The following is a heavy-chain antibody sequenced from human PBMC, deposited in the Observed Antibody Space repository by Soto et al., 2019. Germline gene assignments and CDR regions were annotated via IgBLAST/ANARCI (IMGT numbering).Heavy chain of an antibody. CDR1: GGSISSSSYY. V-gene: IGHV4-39*01. Sequence: SETLSLTCTVSGGSISSSSYYWGWIRQPPGKGLEWIGSIYYSGSTYYNPSLKSRVTISVDTSKNQFSLKLSSVTAADTAVYYCASIPLDDFWSGTMGGFDYWGQGTLVTVSS. CDR2: IYYSGST. J-gene: IGHJ4*02. D-gene: IGHD3-3*01. CDR3: ASIPLDDFWSGTMGGFDY.